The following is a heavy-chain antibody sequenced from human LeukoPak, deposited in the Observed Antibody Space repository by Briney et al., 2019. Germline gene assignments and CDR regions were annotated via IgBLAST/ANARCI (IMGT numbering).Heavy chain of an antibody. CDR1: GGSISSYY. CDR2: IYYSGST. Sequence: SETLSLTCTVSGGSISSYYWSWIRQPPGKGLEWIGYIYYSGSTYYNPSLKSRVTISVDTSKNQFSLKLSSVTAADTAVYYCGSDQRQIGAFDIWGQGTMVTVSS. V-gene: IGHV4-59*06. CDR3: GSDQRQIGAFDI. D-gene: IGHD2-15*01. J-gene: IGHJ3*02.